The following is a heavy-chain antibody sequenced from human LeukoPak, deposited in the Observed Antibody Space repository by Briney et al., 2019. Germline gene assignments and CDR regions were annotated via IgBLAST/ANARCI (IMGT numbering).Heavy chain of an antibody. CDR3: AKDNAYYYADY. D-gene: IGHD3-10*01. CDR1: GFSLRTYW. Sequence: GGSLRLSCAASGFSLRTYWMHWVRQVPGKGLEWLSRINSDGSSTTYADSVKGRFTISRDNSKNTLYLQMNSLRAEDTAVYYCAKDNAYYYADYWGQGTLVTVSS. J-gene: IGHJ4*02. V-gene: IGHV3-74*01. CDR2: INSDGSST.